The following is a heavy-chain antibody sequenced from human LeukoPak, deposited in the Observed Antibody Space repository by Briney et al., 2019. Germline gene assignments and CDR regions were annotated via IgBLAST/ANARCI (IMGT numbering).Heavy chain of an antibody. CDR3: AGDRDGPLDAFDI. CDR2: GDYSGGK. CDR1: GDSFSSVTDY. D-gene: IGHD5-24*01. V-gene: IGHV4-39*07. Sequence: KPSETLSLTCTVSGDSFSSVTDYWAWIRQPPGKGLEWIASGDYSGGKYYNPSLESRVAISTDMSKSQISLKLTSVTGADTAVYYCAGDRDGPLDAFDIWGQGTMVAVSS. J-gene: IGHJ3*02.